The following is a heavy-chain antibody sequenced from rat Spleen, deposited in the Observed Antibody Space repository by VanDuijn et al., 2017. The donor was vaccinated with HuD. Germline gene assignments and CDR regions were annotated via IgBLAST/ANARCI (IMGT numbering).Heavy chain of an antibody. CDR3: TTRAGSLYYWYFDF. J-gene: IGHJ1*01. Sequence: EVQLVESGGGLVQPGRSLKLSCAASGFTFNNYGMAWVRPVPTKGLEWVAAIRYDGITTYYRDSVRGRFTISSDNAKTTLYLRMDSLRSEDTTTYYCTTRAGSLYYWYFDFWGPGTMVTVSS. CDR1: GFTFNNYG. D-gene: IGHD5-1*01. V-gene: IGHV5-29*01. CDR2: IRYDGITT.